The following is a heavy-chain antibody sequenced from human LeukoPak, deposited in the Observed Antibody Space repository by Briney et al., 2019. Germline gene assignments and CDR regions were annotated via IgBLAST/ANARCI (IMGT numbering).Heavy chain of an antibody. J-gene: IGHJ6*02. CDR1: GYTFTSYG. V-gene: IGHV1-18*01. Sequence: ASVKVSCKSSGYTFTSYGISWLRQAPAQGLEWMGGINAYNGKTNYAQKVQGRVTMTPDTATSTAYVELRSLRSDDTAVYYCARPGADTAMAPTLYYGMDVWGQGTTVTVSS. D-gene: IGHD5-18*01. CDR3: ARPGADTAMAPTLYYGMDV. CDR2: INAYNGKT.